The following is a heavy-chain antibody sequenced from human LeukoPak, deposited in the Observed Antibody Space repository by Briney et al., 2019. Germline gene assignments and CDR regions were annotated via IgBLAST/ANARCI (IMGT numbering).Heavy chain of an antibody. Sequence: SETLSLTCAVSGGSISSSNWWSCLRQPPGKGLEWIGEIYHSGSTNCNPSLKSRVTISVDKSKNQFSLKLNSVTAADTAVYYCAKMGSSSTYFDYWGPGTLVTVSS. J-gene: IGHJ4*02. D-gene: IGHD6-13*01. V-gene: IGHV4-4*02. CDR3: AKMGSSSTYFDY. CDR2: IYHSGST. CDR1: GGSISSSNW.